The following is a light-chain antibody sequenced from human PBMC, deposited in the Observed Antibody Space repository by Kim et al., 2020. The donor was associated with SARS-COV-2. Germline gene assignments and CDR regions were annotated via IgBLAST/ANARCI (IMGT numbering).Light chain of an antibody. CDR1: NLRNYD. CDR3: SSRDSSGNHRV. Sequence: SSELTQDPAVSVALGQTVRITCQGDNLRNYDATWYQQKPGQAPVLVIYGKNNRPSGIPDRFSGSSSGNTASLTLTGAQAEDEADYFCSSRDSSGNHRVFG. J-gene: IGLJ3*02. CDR2: GKN. V-gene: IGLV3-19*01.